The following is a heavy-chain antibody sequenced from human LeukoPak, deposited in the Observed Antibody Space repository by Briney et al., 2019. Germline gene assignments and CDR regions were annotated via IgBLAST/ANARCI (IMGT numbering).Heavy chain of an antibody. CDR1: GFTFSSYA. CDR3: AKVPHSWGLFDS. Sequence: GGSLRLSCAASGFTFSSYAMHWVRQAPGKGLEWVAVISYDGSNKYYADSVKGRFTISRDNSKNTLYLQMDSLRIEDTAVYYCAKVPHSWGLFDSWGQGTLVTVSS. V-gene: IGHV3-30-3*01. CDR2: ISYDGSNK. D-gene: IGHD3-16*01. J-gene: IGHJ4*02.